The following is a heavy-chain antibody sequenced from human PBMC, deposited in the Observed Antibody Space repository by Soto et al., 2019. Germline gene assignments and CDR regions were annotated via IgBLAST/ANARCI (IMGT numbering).Heavy chain of an antibody. D-gene: IGHD4-17*01. CDR2: INSDGSST. V-gene: IGHV3-74*01. J-gene: IGHJ4*02. CDR1: GFTFSSYW. Sequence: EVQLVESGGGLVQPGGSLRLSCAASGFTFSSYWMHWVRQAPGKGLVWVSRINSDGSSTSYADSVKGRFTISRDNAKNTLYLQMSRLRAEDTAVYYCARDYGDDPPSDYGGQGTLVTVSS. CDR3: ARDYGDDPPSDY.